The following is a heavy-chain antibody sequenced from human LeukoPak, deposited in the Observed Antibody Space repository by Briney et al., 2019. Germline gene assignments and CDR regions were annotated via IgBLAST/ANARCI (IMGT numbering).Heavy chain of an antibody. D-gene: IGHD1-26*01. CDR1: GFTFSDYY. CDR2: ISSSGSSI. V-gene: IGHV3-11*04. CDR3: ARDAGGRTQREGWFDP. J-gene: IGHJ5*02. Sequence: KPGGSLRLSCAASGFTFSDYYMSWIRQTPGKGLEWVSYISSSGSSIYYADSVKGRFTISRDNAKNSLYLQMNSLRVEDTGVYYCARDAGGRTQREGWFDPWGQGTLVTVSS.